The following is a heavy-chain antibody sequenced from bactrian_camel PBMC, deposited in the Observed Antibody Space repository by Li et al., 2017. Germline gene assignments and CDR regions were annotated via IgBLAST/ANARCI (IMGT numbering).Heavy chain of an antibody. V-gene: IGHV3S31*01. CDR2: IYTGHRTT. J-gene: IGHJ4*01. CDR3: AAHMSSSQCSAAVRDESVSMST. CDR1: GYTRVAKC. Sequence: VQLVESGGGSVQAGGSLRLSCSASGYTRVAKCFGWFRQAPGKERERVAIIYTGHRTTYYADSVKGRFTISHDRATRMLFLQMDNLKPEDTGTYYCAAHMSSSQCSAAVRDESVSMSTWGRGTQVTVS.